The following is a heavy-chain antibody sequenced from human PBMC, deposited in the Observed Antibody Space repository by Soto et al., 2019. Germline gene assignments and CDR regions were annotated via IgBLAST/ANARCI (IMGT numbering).Heavy chain of an antibody. V-gene: IGHV3-11*06. Sequence: GGSLRLSCAASGFTFSDYYMSWIRQAPGKGLEWISYISTTSAYTNYADSVEGRFTVSRDNAKNSLYLQMDSLRAEDTAVYYCASQLGYCSGGRCFLPFDPWGKGTPVTVSS. CDR2: ISTTSAYT. CDR3: ASQLGYCSGGRCFLPFDP. CDR1: GFTFSDYY. J-gene: IGHJ5*02. D-gene: IGHD2-15*01.